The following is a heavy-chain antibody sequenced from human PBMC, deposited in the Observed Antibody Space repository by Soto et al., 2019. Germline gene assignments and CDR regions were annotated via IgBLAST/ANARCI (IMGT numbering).Heavy chain of an antibody. CDR1: RFTFSNSA. D-gene: IGHD3-3*01. Sequence: EVQLLESGGGLVQPGGSLRLSCAAPRFTFSNSAMSWVRQAPGKGLEWVSTISGSGDSTYYADSVKGRCTISRDNFKNTLYLQMNSLRAEDTAVYYCAKNDYDFGCGYDCWGQGTLVTVSS. J-gene: IGHJ4*02. V-gene: IGHV3-23*01. CDR2: ISGSGDST. CDR3: AKNDYDFGCGYDC.